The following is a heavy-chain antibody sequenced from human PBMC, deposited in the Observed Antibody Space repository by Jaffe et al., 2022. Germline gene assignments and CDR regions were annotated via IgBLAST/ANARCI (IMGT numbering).Heavy chain of an antibody. CDR2: ITARGDTT. V-gene: IGHV3-23*01. CDR3: ANGKDNPFYY. CDR1: GFTFSGQS. Sequence: EVQVLESGGGLVQPGGSLRLSCAASGFTFSGQSMNWVRQAPGKGLEWVSLITARGDTTYYRDSVKGRFTISRDNSKNTLFLQMNSLRAEDTAIYYCANGKDNPFYYWGQGTLVTVSS. J-gene: IGHJ4*02.